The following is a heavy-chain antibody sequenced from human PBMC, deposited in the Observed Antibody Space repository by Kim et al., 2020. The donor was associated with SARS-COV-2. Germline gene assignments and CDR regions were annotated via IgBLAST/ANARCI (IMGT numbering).Heavy chain of an antibody. J-gene: IGHJ4*02. Sequence: AQKFQGRTTMTRDTATSTVYMELSSLRSEDTAVYYCARALSSGSYGVDYWGQGTLVAVSS. V-gene: IGHV1-46*01. CDR3: ARALSSGSYGVDY. D-gene: IGHD1-26*01.